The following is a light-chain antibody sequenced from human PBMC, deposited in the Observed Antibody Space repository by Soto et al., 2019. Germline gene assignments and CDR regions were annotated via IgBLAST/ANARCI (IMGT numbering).Light chain of an antibody. Sequence: EIVSTQSPGTLSLSPGERATLSCRASQSVTSNYLAWYQQRLGQAPRLLISGASSRATGIPDRFSGSGSGTDFTLTISRLEPEDFAVYYCQQYGSLPRTFGQGTKVEVK. CDR2: GAS. J-gene: IGKJ1*01. V-gene: IGKV3-20*01. CDR3: QQYGSLPRT. CDR1: QSVTSNY.